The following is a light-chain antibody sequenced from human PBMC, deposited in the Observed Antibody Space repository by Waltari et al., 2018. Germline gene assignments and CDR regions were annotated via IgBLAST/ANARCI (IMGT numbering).Light chain of an antibody. CDR1: SNDLGDYHY. Sequence: QSALTQPASVSGPPGPSTPISCTGTSNDLGDYHYVSWYQHQSGKAPKLMIYDVTERPSGVSNRFSGSKSGNTASLTISGLQADDEADYYCTSFSTISTSLFGGGTKVTVL. CDR2: DVT. J-gene: IGLJ3*02. CDR3: TSFSTISTSL. V-gene: IGLV2-14*03.